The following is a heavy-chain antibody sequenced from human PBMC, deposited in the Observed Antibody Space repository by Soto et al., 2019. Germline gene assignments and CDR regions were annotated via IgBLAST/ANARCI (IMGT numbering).Heavy chain of an antibody. CDR1: GGSFSGYY. J-gene: IGHJ4*02. D-gene: IGHD5-18*01. CDR3: ARGPRIQLWPPYFDY. V-gene: IGHV4-34*01. Sequence: PSETLSLTCAVYGGSFSGYYWSWIRQPPGKGLEWIGEINHSGSTNYNPSLKSRVTISVDTSKNQFSLKLSSVTAADTAVYYCARGPRIQLWPPYFDYWGQGTLVTVSS. CDR2: INHSGST.